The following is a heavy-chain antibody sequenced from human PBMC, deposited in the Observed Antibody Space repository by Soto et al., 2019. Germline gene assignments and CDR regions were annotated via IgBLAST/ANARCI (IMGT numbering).Heavy chain of an antibody. V-gene: IGHV2-5*02. J-gene: IGHJ4*02. CDR1: GFSLTTTGVG. D-gene: IGHD1-1*01. CDR2: IYWDDDK. CDR3: AHRQGGYNWNDGDFDY. Sequence: QITLKESGPPLVKPTQTLTLTCTFSGFSLTTTGVGVGWIRQPPGEALEYLALIYWDDDKRYSPSLRSRVTTTKDTSKNQVDLTMTNMDPVDTCTYYCAHRQGGYNWNDGDFDYWGQGTLVTVSS.